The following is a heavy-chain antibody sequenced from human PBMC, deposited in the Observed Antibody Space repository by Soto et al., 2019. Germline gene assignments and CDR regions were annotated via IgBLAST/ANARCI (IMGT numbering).Heavy chain of an antibody. CDR2: INHSGST. V-gene: IGHV4-34*01. CDR1: GGSFSGYY. Sequence: SETLSLTCAVYGGSFSGYYWSWIRQPPGKGLEWIGEINHSGSTNYNPSLKSRVTISVDTSKNQFSLKLSSVTAADTAVYYCASARGVRASFRIWGPGTLVTVSS. J-gene: IGHJ4*02. D-gene: IGHD3-16*01. CDR3: ASARGVRASFRI.